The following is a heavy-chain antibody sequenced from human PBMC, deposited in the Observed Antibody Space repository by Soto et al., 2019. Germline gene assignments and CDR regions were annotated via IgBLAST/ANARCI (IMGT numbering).Heavy chain of an antibody. Sequence: GGSLRLSCAASGFTFSSYWMSWVRQAPGKGLEWVANIKQDGSEKYYVDSVKGRFNISRDNAKNSLYLQMNSLRAEDTAVYYCAAQYYDFWSGLLGALDYFDYWGQGTLVTVSS. CDR3: AAQYYDFWSGLLGALDYFDY. CDR1: GFTFSSYW. J-gene: IGHJ4*02. V-gene: IGHV3-7*01. CDR2: IKQDGSEK. D-gene: IGHD3-3*01.